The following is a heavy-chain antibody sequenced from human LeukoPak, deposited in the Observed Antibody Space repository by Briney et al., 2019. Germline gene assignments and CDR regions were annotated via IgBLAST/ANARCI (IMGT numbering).Heavy chain of an antibody. J-gene: IGHJ4*02. Sequence: SGGSLRLSCAASGFTFDDYGMSWVRHAPGKGLEWVSGINWNGGSTGYADSVKGRFTISRDNAKNSLYLQMNSLRAEDTALYYCARDGYSGYDSQDHYWGQGTLVTVSS. CDR2: INWNGGST. CDR1: GFTFDDYG. CDR3: ARDGYSGYDSQDHY. V-gene: IGHV3-20*04. D-gene: IGHD5-12*01.